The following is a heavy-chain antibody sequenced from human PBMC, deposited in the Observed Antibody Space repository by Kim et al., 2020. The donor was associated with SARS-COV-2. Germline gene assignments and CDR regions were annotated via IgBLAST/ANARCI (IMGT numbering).Heavy chain of an antibody. D-gene: IGHD3-16*01. CDR3: TTTYTYGPASSEY. V-gene: IGHV3-33*05. CDR1: GFTFSSYG. CDR2: ISHDGSHK. J-gene: IGHJ1*01. Sequence: GGSLRLSCAASGFTFSSYGMHWVRQAPGKGLEWVAVISHDGSHKYYADSVKGRFTISRDNSKNTLYLQMNSLRAEDTAVYYCTTTYTYGPASSEYWGPGT.